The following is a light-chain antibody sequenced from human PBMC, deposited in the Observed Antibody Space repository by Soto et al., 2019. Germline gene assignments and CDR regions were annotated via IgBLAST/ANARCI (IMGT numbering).Light chain of an antibody. J-gene: IGKJ4*01. CDR2: KAT. Sequence: IQMTQSPSNLSASVGDRVTITCLASQSITTWLSWYQQKPGKAPKLLIYKATNLPSGVPSWFSGSGSGTEFSLTISSLQPEDFATYSCQQLHSWGVTFGGGTKVDI. CDR3: QQLHSWGVT. CDR1: QSITTW. V-gene: IGKV1-5*03.